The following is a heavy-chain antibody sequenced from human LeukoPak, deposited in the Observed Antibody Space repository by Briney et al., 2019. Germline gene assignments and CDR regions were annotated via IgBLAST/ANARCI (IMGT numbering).Heavy chain of an antibody. J-gene: IGHJ4*02. CDR3: ARDKWGIDYFDY. Sequence: SETLSLTCTVSGGSISSYYWSWIRQPPGKGLERIGYIYYSGSTNYNPSLKSRVTISVDTSKNQFSLKLSSVTAADTAVYYCARDKWGIDYFDYWGQGTLVTVSS. V-gene: IGHV4-59*01. CDR2: IYYSGST. D-gene: IGHD7-27*01. CDR1: GGSISSYY.